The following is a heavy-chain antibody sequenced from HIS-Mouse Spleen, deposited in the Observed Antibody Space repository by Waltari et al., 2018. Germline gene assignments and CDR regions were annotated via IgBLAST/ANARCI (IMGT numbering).Heavy chain of an antibody. CDR1: CRPISCSSSY. Sequence: QLQLQESGPGLVKPSETLSLTRTVSCRPISCSSSYWGWIRQPPGKGLEWIGSIYFSGSTYYNPSLKSRVTISVDTSKNQFSLKLSSVTAADTAVYYCAREIPYSSSWYDWYFDLWGRGTLVTVSS. J-gene: IGHJ2*01. CDR3: AREIPYSSSWYDWYFDL. CDR2: IYFSGST. D-gene: IGHD6-13*01. V-gene: IGHV4-39*07.